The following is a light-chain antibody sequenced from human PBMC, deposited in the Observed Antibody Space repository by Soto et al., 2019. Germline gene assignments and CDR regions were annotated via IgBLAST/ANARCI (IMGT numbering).Light chain of an antibody. CDR2: EVR. V-gene: IGLV2-23*02. J-gene: IGLJ3*02. CDR1: SGDVSNYDL. CDR3: CSYAGNGAWV. Sequence: QSALTQPASVSGSPGQSITISCSGSSGDVSNYDLVSWYQQIPGKAPQLMIFEVRRRPSRVSDRFSGSKSGNTSYLTISGLQSEDEGDFYCCSYAGNGAWVFGGGTKVTVL.